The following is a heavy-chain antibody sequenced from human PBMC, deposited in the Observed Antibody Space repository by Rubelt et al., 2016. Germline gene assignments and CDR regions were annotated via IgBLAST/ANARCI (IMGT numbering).Heavy chain of an antibody. CDR2: ISGSGTPM. CDR3: ARRCDYFDY. Sequence: LEWVSCISGSGTPMYYADSVKGRFTISRDNAKNSLYLQTNSLRVEDTAIYYCARRCDYFDYWGQGTLVPVSS. V-gene: IGHV3-11*01. J-gene: IGHJ4*02.